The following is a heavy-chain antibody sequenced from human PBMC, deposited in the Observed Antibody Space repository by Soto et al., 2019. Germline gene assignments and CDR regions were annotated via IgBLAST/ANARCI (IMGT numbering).Heavy chain of an antibody. CDR1: GYSSTSLD. J-gene: IGHJ4*02. CDR3: ARGVSAGVDY. Sequence: ASVKVSCKASGYSSTSLDINWVRQTAGQGLEWMGWMQPSTGRTGYAQKFQGRVTMTRDTSINTAYMELTTLTSDDTAFYYCARGVSAGVDYWGQGTLVTVSS. V-gene: IGHV1-8*01. CDR2: MQPSTGRT. D-gene: IGHD1-26*01.